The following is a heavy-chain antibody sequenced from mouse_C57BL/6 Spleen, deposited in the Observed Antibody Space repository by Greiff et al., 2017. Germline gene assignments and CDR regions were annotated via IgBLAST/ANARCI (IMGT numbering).Heavy chain of an antibody. CDR3: AREPYYYGSSLWYFDV. V-gene: IGHV5-4*01. CDR2: ISAGGSYT. J-gene: IGHJ1*03. D-gene: IGHD1-1*01. CDR1: GFTFSSYA. Sequence: EVHLVESGGGLVKPGGSLKLSCAASGFTFSSYAMSWVRQTPEKRLEWVATISAGGSYTYYPDNVKGRFTISRDNAKNNLYLQMSHLKSEDTAMYYCAREPYYYGSSLWYFDVWGTGTSVTVSS.